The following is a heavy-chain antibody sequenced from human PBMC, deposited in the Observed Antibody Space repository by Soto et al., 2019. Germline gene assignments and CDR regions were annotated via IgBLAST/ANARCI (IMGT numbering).Heavy chain of an antibody. CDR2: IGTVGDT. J-gene: IGHJ4*02. CDR1: GFTFDSYD. CDR3: AKGAANGSFLFDY. V-gene: IGHV3-13*01. Sequence: EVQLVESGGGLVRPGGSLRLSCAASGFTFDSYDMHWVRQAAGKPLEWVSSIGTVGDTYYQDSVKGRFTFSRDNGKSSISLQMDSPRVQGPGIYFWAKGAANGSFLFDYWGQGILVAVSS. D-gene: IGHD1-26*01.